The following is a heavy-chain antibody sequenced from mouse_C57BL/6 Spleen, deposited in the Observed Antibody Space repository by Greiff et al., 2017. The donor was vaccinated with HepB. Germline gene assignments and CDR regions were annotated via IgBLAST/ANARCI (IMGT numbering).Heavy chain of an antibody. CDR1: GFTFSDYG. D-gene: IGHD1-1*01. V-gene: IGHV5-17*01. CDR2: ISSGSSTI. CDR3: ASYGSAHYFDY. J-gene: IGHJ2*01. Sequence: DVKLVESGGGLVKPGGSLKLSCAASGFTFSDYGMHWVRQAPEKGLEWVAYISSGSSTIYYADTVKGRFTISRDNAKNTLFLQMTSLRSEDTAMYYCASYGSAHYFDYWGQGTTLTVSS.